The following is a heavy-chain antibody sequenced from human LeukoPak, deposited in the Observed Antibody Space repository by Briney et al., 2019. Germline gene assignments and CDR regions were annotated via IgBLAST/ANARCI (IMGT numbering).Heavy chain of an antibody. Sequence: GGSLRLSCAASGLTFSSYSMNWVRQAPGKGLEWVSYISSSSSTIYYADSVKGRFTISRDNSKNTLYLQMNSLRAEDTAVYYCAKGANSFYYMDVWGKGTTVTVSS. CDR3: AKGANSFYYMDV. V-gene: IGHV3-48*01. CDR2: ISSSSSTI. CDR1: GLTFSSYS. J-gene: IGHJ6*03. D-gene: IGHD2-15*01.